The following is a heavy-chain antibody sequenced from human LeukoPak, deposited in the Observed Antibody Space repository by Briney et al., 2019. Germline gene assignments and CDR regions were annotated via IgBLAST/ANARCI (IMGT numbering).Heavy chain of an antibody. Sequence: PGGSLRLSCAASGFTFSNYWMSWVRQAPGKGLEWVANMNLDGSEKYYVDSVKGRFTISRDNAKNSLYLQMNSLRAEDTAVYHRARNSRVGFDYWAREPWSPSPQ. CDR1: GFTFSNYW. J-gene: IGHJ4*02. CDR3: ARNSRVGFDY. V-gene: IGHV3-7*03. CDR2: MNLDGSEK. D-gene: IGHD4-23*01.